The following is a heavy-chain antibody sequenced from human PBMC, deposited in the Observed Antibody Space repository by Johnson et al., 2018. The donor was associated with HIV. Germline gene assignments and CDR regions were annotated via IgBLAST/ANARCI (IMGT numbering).Heavy chain of an antibody. Sequence: MQLVESGGGLVQPGESLRLSCAASGFTVSSNYMSWVRQAPGKGLEWVSIIYSGGSTYYTDSVKGRFTISRDNSKNTLYLQMNSLKIEDTAVYYCTTGSRIQFWFNDAFDIWGQGTMVTVSS. V-gene: IGHV3-66*01. CDR1: GFTVSSNY. D-gene: IGHD5-18*01. CDR2: IYSGGST. J-gene: IGHJ3*02. CDR3: TTGSRIQFWFNDAFDI.